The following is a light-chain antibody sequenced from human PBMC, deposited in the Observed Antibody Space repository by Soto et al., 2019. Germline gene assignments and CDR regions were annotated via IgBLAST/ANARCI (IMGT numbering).Light chain of an antibody. CDR3: QQYGSSPGYT. CDR2: GAS. CDR1: QSVSSSY. V-gene: IGKV3-20*01. J-gene: IGKJ2*01. Sequence: EIVLTQSPGTLSLSPGERATLSCRASQSVSSSYLAWYQQRPGQAPRLLIYGASSMATGIPDRFSGSGSGTDFTINISRLEPEDFAVYYCQQYGSSPGYTFGQGTKLEIK.